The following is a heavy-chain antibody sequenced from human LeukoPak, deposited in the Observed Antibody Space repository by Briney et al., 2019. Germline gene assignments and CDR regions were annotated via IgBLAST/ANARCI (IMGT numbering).Heavy chain of an antibody. CDR1: GYTFTGYY. J-gene: IGHJ5*02. CDR3: ARCISCYTESPNWFDP. D-gene: IGHD2-2*02. V-gene: IGHV1-2*02. Sequence: ASVKVSCKASGYTFTGYYMHWVRQAPGQGPEWMGWINPNSGGTNYAQKFQGRVTMTRDTSISTAYMELSRLRSDDTAVYYCARCISCYTESPNWFDPWGQGTLVTVSS. CDR2: INPNSGGT.